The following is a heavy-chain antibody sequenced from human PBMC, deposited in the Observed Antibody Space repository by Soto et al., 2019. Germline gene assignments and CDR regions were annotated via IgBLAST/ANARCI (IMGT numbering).Heavy chain of an antibody. J-gene: IGHJ4*02. CDR2: IRATGGQT. CDR3: AQDRGWGVVSPSHDY. V-gene: IGHV3-23*01. Sequence: EVQLLESGGGMVQPGGSLRLSCAASGFTFRNFVMSWVRQAPGKGLEWVSAIRATGGQTFYADSVKGRFTVSRDKSKNMLYLQINSLRDEDTALYFCAQDRGWGVVSPSHDYWGQGTLVTVSS. D-gene: IGHD2-21*01. CDR1: GFTFRNFV.